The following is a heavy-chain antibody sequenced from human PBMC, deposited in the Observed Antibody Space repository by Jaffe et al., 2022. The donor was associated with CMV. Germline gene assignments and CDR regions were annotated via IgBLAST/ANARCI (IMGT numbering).Heavy chain of an antibody. D-gene: IGHD3-10*01. V-gene: IGHV2-26*01. Sequence: QVTLKESGPVLVKPTETLTLTCTVSGFSLSNARMGVSWIRQPPGKALEWLAHIFSNDEKSYSTSLKSRLTISKDTSKSQVVLTMTNMDPVDTATYYCARTAITMVRGVTKVIAYYYYMDVWGKGTTVTVSS. CDR2: IFSNDEK. CDR3: ARTAITMVRGVTKVIAYYYYMDV. CDR1: GFSLSNARMG. J-gene: IGHJ6*03.